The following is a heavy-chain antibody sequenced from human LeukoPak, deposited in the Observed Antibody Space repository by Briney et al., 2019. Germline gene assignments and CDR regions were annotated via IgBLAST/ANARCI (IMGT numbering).Heavy chain of an antibody. CDR2: ISGYNGST. V-gene: IGHV1-18*01. Sequence: ASVTVSCKASGYTFTSYGISWVRQAPGQGLEWMGWISGYNGSTKYAQKFQGRVTMTTDTSTSTAYMELRSLRSDDTAVYYCARGRGVVVAAATQYWFDPWGQGTLVTVSS. CDR3: ARGRGVVVAAATQYWFDP. CDR1: GYTFTSYG. D-gene: IGHD2-15*01. J-gene: IGHJ5*02.